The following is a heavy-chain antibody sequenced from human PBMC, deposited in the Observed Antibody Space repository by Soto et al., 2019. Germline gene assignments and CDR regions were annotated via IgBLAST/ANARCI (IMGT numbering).Heavy chain of an antibody. CDR2: IYYSGST. D-gene: IGHD1-1*01. V-gene: IGHV4-59*01. Sequence: SETLSLTCTVSGGSISSYYWSWIRQPPGKGLEWIGYIYYSGSTNYNPSLKSRVSISVDTSKNQFSLKLSSVTAADTAVYYCARDRAGSWNDFDYWGQGTLVTVSS. CDR3: ARDRAGSWNDFDY. CDR1: GGSISSYY. J-gene: IGHJ4*02.